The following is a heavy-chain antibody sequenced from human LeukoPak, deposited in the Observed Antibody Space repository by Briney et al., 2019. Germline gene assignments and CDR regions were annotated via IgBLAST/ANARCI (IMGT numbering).Heavy chain of an antibody. CDR1: GFTFSSYA. CDR3: ATPPDTAMDQNSPFDY. D-gene: IGHD5-18*01. Sequence: GGSLRLSCAASGFTFSSYAMHWVRQAPGKGLEWVAVISYDGSNKYYADSVKGRFTISRDNSKNTLYLQMNSLGAEDTAVYYCATPPDTAMDQNSPFDYWGQGTLVTVSS. J-gene: IGHJ4*02. CDR2: ISYDGSNK. V-gene: IGHV3-30-3*01.